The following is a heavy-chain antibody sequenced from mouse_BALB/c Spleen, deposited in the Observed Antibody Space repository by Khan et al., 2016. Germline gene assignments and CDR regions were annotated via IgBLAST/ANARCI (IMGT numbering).Heavy chain of an antibody. V-gene: IGHV1-80*01. CDR1: DYAFSRYW. J-gene: IGHJ3*01. Sequence: QVQLQQSGAELVRPGSSVKISCKASDYAFSRYWMNWVKQRPGQGLEWIGQIYPGDGDTNYNGKFKGKATLTADKFSSTAYMQLSTLTSEDSAVYFFARGTQFASWGQGTLVTVSA. CDR2: IYPGDGDT. CDR3: ARGTQFAS. D-gene: IGHD2-14*01.